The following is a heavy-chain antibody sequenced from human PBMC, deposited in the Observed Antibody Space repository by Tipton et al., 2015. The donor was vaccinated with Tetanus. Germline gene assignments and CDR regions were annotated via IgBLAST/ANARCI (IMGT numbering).Heavy chain of an antibody. D-gene: IGHD4-17*01. J-gene: IGHJ4*02. CDR3: ARHDYGDSPFDC. CDR2: IYPGDSDT. CDR1: GYRFTSYW. Sequence: QLVQSGAEVKKPGESLKISCKGSGYRFTSYWIGWVRQMPGTGLEWMGIIYPGDSDTRYSPAFQGQVTISAHRSNSTAYLQWSSLKASDTAMYYCARHDYGDSPFDCWGRGTLVTVSS. V-gene: IGHV5-51*01.